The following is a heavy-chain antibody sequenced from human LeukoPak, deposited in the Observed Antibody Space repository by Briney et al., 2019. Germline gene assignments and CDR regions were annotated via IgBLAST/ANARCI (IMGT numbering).Heavy chain of an antibody. CDR3: ARVTGTRRSDYYYYMDV. V-gene: IGHV4-59*01. CDR2: IYYSGST. D-gene: IGHD1-20*01. J-gene: IGHJ6*03. Sequence: SETLSLTCTVSGGPISSYYWSWIRQPPGKGLEWIGYIYYSGSTNYNPSLKSRVTISVDTSKNQFSLKLSSVTAADTAVYYCARVTGTRRSDYYYYMDVWGKGTTVTVSS. CDR1: GGPISSYY.